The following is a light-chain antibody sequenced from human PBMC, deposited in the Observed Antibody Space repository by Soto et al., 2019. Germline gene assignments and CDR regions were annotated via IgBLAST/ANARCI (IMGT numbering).Light chain of an antibody. CDR2: DVS. CDR3: SSFTSSVTYI. Sequence: QSVLTQPASVSGSPGQSITISCTGTSSDVGGHNSVSWYRQDPGKAPKLVIYDVSNRPSGVSDRFSGSKSGNTASLTISGLQIEDEADYYCSSFTSSVTYIFGTGTKVTV. J-gene: IGLJ1*01. V-gene: IGLV2-14*01. CDR1: SSDVGGHNS.